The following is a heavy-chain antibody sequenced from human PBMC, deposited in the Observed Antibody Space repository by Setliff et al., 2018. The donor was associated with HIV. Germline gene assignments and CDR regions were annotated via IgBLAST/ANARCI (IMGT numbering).Heavy chain of an antibody. CDR1: GFTFDRYW. Sequence: GSLRLSCAASGFTFDRYWMHWVRQAPGKGLEWVGRIKSKTEGGTTDYAAPVKGRFTIYRDNSKNTLYLQMNNLNTEDTAVYYCTPEYNFWSGYYRAPIDYWGQGTLVTVSS. V-gene: IGHV3-15*01. CDR3: TPEYNFWSGYYRAPIDY. CDR2: IKSKTEGGTT. J-gene: IGHJ4*02. D-gene: IGHD3-3*01.